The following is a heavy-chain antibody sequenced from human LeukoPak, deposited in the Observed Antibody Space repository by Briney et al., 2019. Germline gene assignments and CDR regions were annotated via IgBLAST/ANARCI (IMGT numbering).Heavy chain of an antibody. D-gene: IGHD5-24*01. Sequence: PGGSLRLSCAASGFTFSSYETNWVRQAPGKGLEWLLHISSSGSSKHYADSVKGRFTISRDNAKNSLYLQMNSLRVEDTAVYYCARTRDGPFDYWGQGTLVTVSS. J-gene: IGHJ4*02. CDR3: ARTRDGPFDY. V-gene: IGHV3-48*03. CDR1: GFTFSSYE. CDR2: ISSSGSSK.